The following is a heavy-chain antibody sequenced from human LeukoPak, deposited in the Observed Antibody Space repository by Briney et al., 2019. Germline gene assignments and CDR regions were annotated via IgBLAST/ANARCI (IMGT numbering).Heavy chain of an antibody. Sequence: GGSLRLSCAASGFTFSSYSMNWVRQAPGKGLEWVSSISSSSSYIYYADSVKGRFTISRDNAKNSLYLQMNSLRAEDTAVYYCAREGYCSGGSCYSGAHYYGMDVWGQGTTVTVSS. V-gene: IGHV3-21*01. CDR2: ISSSSSYI. J-gene: IGHJ6*02. CDR1: GFTFSSYS. CDR3: AREGYCSGGSCYSGAHYYGMDV. D-gene: IGHD2-15*01.